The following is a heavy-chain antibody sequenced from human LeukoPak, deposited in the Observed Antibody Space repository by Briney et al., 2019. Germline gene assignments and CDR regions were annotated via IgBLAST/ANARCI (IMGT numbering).Heavy chain of an antibody. CDR2: ISWNSGTI. CDR1: GFTFDDYA. CDR3: AKGREPKYSSGWYYFDY. Sequence: PGGSLRLSCVASGFTFDDYAMPWVRQAPGKGLEWVSGISWNSGTIGYADSVKGRFTISRDNAKNSLYLQVNSLRAEDMALYYCAKGREPKYSSGWYYFDYWGQGTLVTVSS. J-gene: IGHJ4*02. V-gene: IGHV3-9*03. D-gene: IGHD6-19*01.